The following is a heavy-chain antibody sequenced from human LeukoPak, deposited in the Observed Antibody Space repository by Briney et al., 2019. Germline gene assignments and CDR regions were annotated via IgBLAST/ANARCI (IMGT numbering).Heavy chain of an antibody. D-gene: IGHD3-22*01. V-gene: IGHV3-21*01. J-gene: IGHJ4*02. CDR1: GFIFRNYT. CDR2: ISTGGSNI. Sequence: GGSLRLSCAASGFIFRNYTMNWDRQAPGKGLEGVSSISTGGSNIVYADSVKGRFTISRANTKTSVYLQMNSLRAEDTAVYYCTRVLYYDSTGYFGLGYWGQGTLVTVPS. CDR3: TRVLYYDSTGYFGLGY.